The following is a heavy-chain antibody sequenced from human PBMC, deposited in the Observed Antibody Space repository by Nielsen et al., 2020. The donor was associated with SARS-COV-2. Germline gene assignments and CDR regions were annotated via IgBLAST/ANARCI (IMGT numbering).Heavy chain of an antibody. D-gene: IGHD2-15*01. V-gene: IGHV3-30*03. Sequence: GGSLRLSCAASGFTFSTSAMHWVRQAPGKGLEWVALISYDGVKKHYADSVKGRFTISRDNSKNTLYLEMNSLRAEDTAIYYCARSLRGGNYSPEYWGQGTLVTVSS. CDR2: ISYDGVKK. CDR3: ARSLRGGNYSPEY. CDR1: GFTFSTSA. J-gene: IGHJ4*02.